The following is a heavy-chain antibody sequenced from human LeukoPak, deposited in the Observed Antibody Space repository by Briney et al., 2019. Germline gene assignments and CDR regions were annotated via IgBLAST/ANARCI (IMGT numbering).Heavy chain of an antibody. CDR3: ARVFRPSLTVFIIRGAFDI. Sequence: GGSLRLSCAASGFTFSSYAMHWVRQAPGKGLEWVAVISYDGSNKYYADSVKGRFAISRDNSKNTLYLQMNSLRVEDTAVYYCARVFRPSLTVFIIRGAFDIWGQGTMVTVSS. V-gene: IGHV3-30*09. J-gene: IGHJ3*02. CDR2: ISYDGSNK. D-gene: IGHD3-3*01. CDR1: GFTFSSYA.